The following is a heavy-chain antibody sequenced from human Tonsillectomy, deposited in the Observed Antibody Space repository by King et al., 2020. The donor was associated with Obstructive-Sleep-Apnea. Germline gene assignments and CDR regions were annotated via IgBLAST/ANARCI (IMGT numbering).Heavy chain of an antibody. Sequence: VQLVESGGGVVQPGRSLRLSCAASGFTFSLFPMHWVRQAPGKGLDWVTVISYDGNNKYYADSVKGRFTISRDNSKNTLYLQMNSLRAEDTAVYYCARDGFVSTVVTPRYFDSWGQGTLVTVSS. V-gene: IGHV3-30*04. J-gene: IGHJ4*02. CDR1: GFTFSLFP. CDR3: ARDGFVSTVVTPRYFDS. D-gene: IGHD4-23*01. CDR2: ISYDGNNK.